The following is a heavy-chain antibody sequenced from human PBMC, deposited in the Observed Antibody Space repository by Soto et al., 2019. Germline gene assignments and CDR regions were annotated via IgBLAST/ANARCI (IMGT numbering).Heavy chain of an antibody. J-gene: IGHJ4*02. CDR1: GGSVSGYY. CDR2: IYYTGTT. CDR3: FDY. Sequence: SETLSLTCTVSGGSVSGYYWSWIRQPPGKGLEWIGYIYYTGTTIYSPSLDRRVTLSVDTAKDQVSLKLTSVTPADTAVYYSFDYWGQGTLVTVSS. V-gene: IGHV4-59*08.